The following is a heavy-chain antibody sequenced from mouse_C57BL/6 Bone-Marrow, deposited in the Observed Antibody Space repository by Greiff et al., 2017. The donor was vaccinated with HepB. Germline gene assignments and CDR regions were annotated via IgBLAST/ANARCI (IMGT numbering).Heavy chain of an antibody. CDR2: INPSNGGT. J-gene: IGHJ4*01. D-gene: IGHD3-2*02. CDR1: GYTFTSYW. CDR3: ARWDSSSPYYAMDY. Sequence: VKLQQPGTELVKPGASVKLSCKASGYTFTSYWMHWVKQRPGQGLEWIGNINPSNGGTNYNEKFKSKATLTVDKSSSTAYMQLSSLTSEDSAVYDCARWDSSSPYYAMDYWGQGTSVTVSS. V-gene: IGHV1-53*01.